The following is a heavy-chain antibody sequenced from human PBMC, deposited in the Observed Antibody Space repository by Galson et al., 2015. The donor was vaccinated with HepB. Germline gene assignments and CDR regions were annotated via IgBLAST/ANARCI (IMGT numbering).Heavy chain of an antibody. CDR3: AHPSGRGSSSTPPRGSGWYPPVTPLDY. D-gene: IGHD6-19*01. J-gene: IGHJ4*02. CDR1: G. CDR2: ISYDGSNK. Sequence: GMHWVRQAPGKGLEWVAVISYDGSNKYYADSVKGRFTISRDNSKNTLYLQMNSLRAEDTAVYYCAHPSGRGSSSTPPRGSGWYPPVTPLDYWGQGTLVTVSS. V-gene: IGHV3-30*03.